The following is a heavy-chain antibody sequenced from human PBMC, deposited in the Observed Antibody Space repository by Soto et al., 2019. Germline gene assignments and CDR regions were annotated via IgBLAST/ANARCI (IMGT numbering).Heavy chain of an antibody. CDR1: GYSFSRYA. Sequence: QVQLVQSGAEMKKPGASVKVSCKASGYSFSRYAVHWVRQAPGQRLEWMGWINAGTGQTKNSQTFQGRVTFTRDTSARTAYMELTSLRSDDTAVYYCASGRGGWYFDNWGQGTLVTVSS. V-gene: IGHV1-3*01. CDR3: ASGRGGWYFDN. J-gene: IGHJ4*02. CDR2: INAGTGQT. D-gene: IGHD6-19*01.